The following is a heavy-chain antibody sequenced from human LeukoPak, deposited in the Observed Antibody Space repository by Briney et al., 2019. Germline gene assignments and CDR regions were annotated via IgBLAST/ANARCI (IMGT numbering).Heavy chain of an antibody. CDR2: ISSSSYI. Sequence: PGGSLRLSCAASGFTFSSYSMNWVRQAPGKGLEWVSSISSSSYIYYADSVKGRFTISRDNAKNSLYLQMNSLRAEDTAVYYCARAQVQRLYYFDYWGQGTLVTVSS. V-gene: IGHV3-21*01. D-gene: IGHD1-1*01. J-gene: IGHJ4*02. CDR3: ARAQVQRLYYFDY. CDR1: GFTFSSYS.